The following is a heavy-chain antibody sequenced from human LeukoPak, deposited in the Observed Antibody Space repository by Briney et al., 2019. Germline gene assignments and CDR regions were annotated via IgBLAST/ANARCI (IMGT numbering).Heavy chain of an antibody. CDR2: IYSGGST. V-gene: IGHV3-66*01. Sequence: PGGSLRLSCAASGFTVSSNYMSWVRQAPGKGLVWVSVIYSGGSTYYADSVKGRFTISRDNSKNTLYLQMNSLRAEDTAVYYCARNYRWYPQIDYWGQGTLVTVSS. CDR3: ARNYRWYPQIDY. J-gene: IGHJ4*02. CDR1: GFTVSSNY. D-gene: IGHD3-16*02.